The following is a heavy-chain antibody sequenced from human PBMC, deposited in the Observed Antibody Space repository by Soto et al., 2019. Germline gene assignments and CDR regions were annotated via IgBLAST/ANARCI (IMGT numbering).Heavy chain of an antibody. D-gene: IGHD6-13*01. CDR2: IYYSGST. Sequence: SETMSLTSTVAYGSISSSSCCCGWNRQPPGKGLEWIGSIYYSGSTYYNPSLKSRVTISVDTSKNQFSLKLSSVTAADTAVYYCARKLLAAGNYYYYYYGMDVWGQGTTVTVSS. CDR3: ARKLLAAGNYYYYYYGMDV. V-gene: IGHV4-39*01. CDR1: YGSISSSSCC. J-gene: IGHJ6*02.